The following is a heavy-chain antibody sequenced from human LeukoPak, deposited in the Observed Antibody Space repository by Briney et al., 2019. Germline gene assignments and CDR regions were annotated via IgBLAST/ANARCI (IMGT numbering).Heavy chain of an antibody. D-gene: IGHD3-22*01. CDR1: GYTLSGYY. Sequence: ASVKVSGKASGYTLSGYYMHWGRQAPGQELEWMGWSNPNTGGTNYAQKFHGRVTITRDTSISTAYMELSRLRSDDTAVYYCARESGYYDSSRGVDYWGQGTLVTVSS. V-gene: IGHV1-2*02. J-gene: IGHJ4*02. CDR3: ARESGYYDSSRGVDY. CDR2: SNPNTGGT.